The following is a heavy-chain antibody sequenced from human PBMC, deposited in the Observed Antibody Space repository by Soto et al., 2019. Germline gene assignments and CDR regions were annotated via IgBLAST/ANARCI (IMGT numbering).Heavy chain of an antibody. Sequence: PSETLSLTCAVSGGSISSGGYSWSWIRQPPGKGLEWIGYIYHSGSTYYNPSLKSRVTISVDRSKNQFSLKLSPVTAADTAVYYCARGAPVVNDYWGQGTLVTVSS. J-gene: IGHJ4*02. V-gene: IGHV4-30-2*01. CDR3: ARGAPVVNDY. CDR2: IYHSGST. CDR1: GGSISSGGYS. D-gene: IGHD3-22*01.